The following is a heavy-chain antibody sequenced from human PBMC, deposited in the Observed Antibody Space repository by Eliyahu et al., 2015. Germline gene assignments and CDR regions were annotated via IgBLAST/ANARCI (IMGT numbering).Heavy chain of an antibody. CDR2: QLPMVL. Sequence: QLQLQESGPGLVKPSQTLSLICSVSGDXISFSFSHWGCTRRAPEDPFERLPYQLPMVLAVPTMVTKSRLTISIDTSRNQFSLKVTSVTAADTAVYYCARHDEAADGVNWFDPWGQGTLVTVSS. V-gene: IGHV4-39*01. D-gene: IGHD3-16*01. CDR3: ARHDEAADGVNWFDP. CDR1: GDXISFSFSH. J-gene: IGHJ5*02.